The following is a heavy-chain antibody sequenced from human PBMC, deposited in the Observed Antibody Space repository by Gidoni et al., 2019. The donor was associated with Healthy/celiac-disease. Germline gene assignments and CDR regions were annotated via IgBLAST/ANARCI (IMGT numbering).Heavy chain of an antibody. CDR1: GFTASSNY. J-gene: IGHJ3*02. D-gene: IGHD6-6*01. CDR3: ARNDRSIAARPGAVRGSAFDI. Sequence: EVQLVESGGGLVQPGGSLRLSCAASGFTASSNYMSWVRQAPGKGLEWVSVIYSGGSTYYADSVKGRFTISRDNSKNTLYLQMNSLRAEDTAVYYCARNDRSIAARPGAVRGSAFDIWGQGTMVTVSS. V-gene: IGHV3-66*01. CDR2: IYSGGST.